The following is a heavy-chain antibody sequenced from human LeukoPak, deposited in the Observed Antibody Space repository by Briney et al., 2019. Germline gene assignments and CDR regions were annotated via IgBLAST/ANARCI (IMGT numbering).Heavy chain of an antibody. J-gene: IGHJ3*02. CDR1: GFTFDDYG. Sequence: GGSLRLSCAASGFTFDDYGMSWVRQAPGKGLEWVSGINWNGDNTNYADSLKGRFTISRDNAKNSLYLQMNSLGAEDTALYYCAKSNGYGLIDIWGQGTMVTVSS. V-gene: IGHV3-20*04. CDR2: INWNGDNT. D-gene: IGHD3-22*01. CDR3: AKSNGYGLIDI.